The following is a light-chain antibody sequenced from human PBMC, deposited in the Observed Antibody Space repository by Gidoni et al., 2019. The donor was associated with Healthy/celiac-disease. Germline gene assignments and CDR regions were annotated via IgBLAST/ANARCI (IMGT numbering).Light chain of an antibody. CDR3: QQYGSSPRT. J-gene: IGKJ1*01. Sequence: EIVLTQSPGTLSLSPGERATLSCRASHSVSSIYLAWYQQKPGQAPRLLIYGASSRATGIPDRFSGSGSGTDFTLTISRLEPEDCAVYYCQQYGSSPRTFGQGTKVEIK. CDR2: GAS. CDR1: HSVSSIY. V-gene: IGKV3-20*01.